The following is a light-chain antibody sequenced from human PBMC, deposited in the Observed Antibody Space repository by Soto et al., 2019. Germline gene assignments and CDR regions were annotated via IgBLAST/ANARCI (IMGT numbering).Light chain of an antibody. CDR1: SSDVGRYKL. Sequence: QSVLTQPASVSGSPGQSITISCTGTSSDVGRYKLVSWYQQHPGKAPKLIIYDVTNRPSGVSNRFSGSKSGNTASLTIAGLQAEDGADYYCSSYTTSSTLIFGGGTKLTVL. V-gene: IGLV2-14*03. J-gene: IGLJ2*01. CDR3: SSYTTSSTLI. CDR2: DVT.